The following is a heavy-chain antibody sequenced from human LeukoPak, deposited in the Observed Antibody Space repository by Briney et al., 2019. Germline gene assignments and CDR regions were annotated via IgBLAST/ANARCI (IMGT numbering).Heavy chain of an antibody. CDR1: GYTFTNYA. V-gene: IGHV1-69*06. D-gene: IGHD2-15*01. CDR3: ARMGVGGYYFDY. Sequence: GASVKVSCKPSGYTFTNYAISWVRQAPGQGLEWMGGIIPIFGTANYAQKFQGRVTITADKSTSTAYMELSSLRSEDTAVYYCARMGVGGYYFDYWGQGTLVTVSS. CDR2: IIPIFGTA. J-gene: IGHJ4*02.